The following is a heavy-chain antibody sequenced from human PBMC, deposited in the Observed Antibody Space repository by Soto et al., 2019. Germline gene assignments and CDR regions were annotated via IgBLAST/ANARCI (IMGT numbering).Heavy chain of an antibody. CDR2: IYHGGST. D-gene: IGHD3-22*01. CDR1: GYSISGGSY. Sequence: TLSVGCAVSGYSISGGSYWFWLRHPPGKGLAWIGVIYHGGSTYYNPSLDSRVTLSIDMTNNHVSLILNSVTAADTAVYYCARVGPWVPYYYDSSPYTFENWFDPWGQGTLVTVSS. V-gene: IGHV4-38-2*01. J-gene: IGHJ5*02. CDR3: ARVGPWVPYYYDSSPYTFENWFDP.